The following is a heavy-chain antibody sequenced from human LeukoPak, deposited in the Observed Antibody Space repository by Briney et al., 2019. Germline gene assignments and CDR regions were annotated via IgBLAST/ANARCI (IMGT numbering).Heavy chain of an antibody. CDR1: GYTFTSYD. J-gene: IGHJ3*02. CDR2: MNPNSGNT. Sequence: ASVKVSCKASGYTFTSYDINWVRQATGQGVEWMGWMNPNSGNTGYAQKFQGRVTMTRNTSISTAYMELSSLRSEDTAVYYCAGAYYYDTSGDAFDIWGQGTMVTVSS. CDR3: AGAYYYDTSGDAFDI. D-gene: IGHD3-22*01. V-gene: IGHV1-8*01.